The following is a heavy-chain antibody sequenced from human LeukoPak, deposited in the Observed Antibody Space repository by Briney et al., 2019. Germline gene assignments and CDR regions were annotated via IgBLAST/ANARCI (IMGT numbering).Heavy chain of an antibody. V-gene: IGHV3-9*01. D-gene: IGHD3-10*01. CDR1: GFTFDDYA. Sequence: PGRSLRLSCAASGFTFDDYAMHWVRQAPGKGLEWVSGISWNSGSIGYADSVKGRFTISRDNAKNSLYLQMNSLRAEDTALYYCAKDIGFAGQNAFDIWGQGTMVTVSS. J-gene: IGHJ3*02. CDR3: AKDIGFAGQNAFDI. CDR2: ISWNSGSI.